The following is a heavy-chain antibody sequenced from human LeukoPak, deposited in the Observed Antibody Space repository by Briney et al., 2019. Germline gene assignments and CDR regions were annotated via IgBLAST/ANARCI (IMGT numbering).Heavy chain of an antibody. Sequence: GGSLRLSCVVCGFTFTDAWMSWVRQARGKGLDWVGHIRKKTDGGTTDHAAHVRGRFTISRDDSKNTLYLQMSSLKTEDTAVYYCATDLSYYDTSGFSELWGQGTLVTVSS. D-gene: IGHD3-22*01. V-gene: IGHV3-15*01. J-gene: IGHJ4*02. CDR2: IRKKTDGGTT. CDR3: ATDLSYYDTSGFSEL. CDR1: GFTFTDAW.